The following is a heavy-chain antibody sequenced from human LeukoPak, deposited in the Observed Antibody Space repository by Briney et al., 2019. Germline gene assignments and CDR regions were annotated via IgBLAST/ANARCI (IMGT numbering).Heavy chain of an antibody. CDR3: ARVRLEWLLTPGFDY. V-gene: IGHV3-30-3*01. CDR2: ISYDGSNK. J-gene: IGHJ4*02. Sequence: GGSLRLSCAASGFTFSSYAMHWVRQAPGKGLEWVAVISYDGSNKYYADSVKGRFTISRDNSKNTLYLQMNSLRAEDTAVYYCARVRLEWLLTPGFDYWGQGTLVTVSS. CDR1: GFTFSSYA. D-gene: IGHD6-19*01.